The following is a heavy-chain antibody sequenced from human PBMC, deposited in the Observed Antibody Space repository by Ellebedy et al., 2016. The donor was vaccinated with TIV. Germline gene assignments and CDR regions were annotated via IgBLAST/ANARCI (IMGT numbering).Heavy chain of an antibody. CDR2: ICFDGSHK. J-gene: IGHJ4*02. CDR3: AKDRSPTMIALDF. V-gene: IGHV3-33*06. CDR1: GFTFSSYG. D-gene: IGHD3-22*01. Sequence: PGGSLRLSCAASGFTFSSYGMHWVRQAPDKGLEWVAGICFDGSHKYCVDSVKGRFTISRDNSKNTLYLQMSSLRADDTAIYYCAKDRSPTMIALDFWGQGTLVTVSS.